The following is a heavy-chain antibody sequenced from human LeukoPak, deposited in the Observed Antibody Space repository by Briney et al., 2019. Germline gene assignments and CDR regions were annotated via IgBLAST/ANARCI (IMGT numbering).Heavy chain of an antibody. V-gene: IGHV3-30*04. CDR2: TSYDENDK. CDR3: ARVQNGGSYWVYHYDGLDV. D-gene: IGHD1-26*01. Sequence: GRSLRLSCAASGITFSTHTMHWVRQAPGKGLEWVALTSYDENDKYYADSVKGRFIISRDNSKNTLYLEINSLRVEDTAVYFCARVQNGGSYWVYHYDGLDVWGQGTTVTVSS. CDR1: GITFSTHT. J-gene: IGHJ6*02.